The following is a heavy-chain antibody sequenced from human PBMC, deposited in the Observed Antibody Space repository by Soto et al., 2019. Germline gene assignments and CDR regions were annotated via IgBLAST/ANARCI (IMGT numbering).Heavy chain of an antibody. CDR3: ARAFGGEYYDRRSWYSAY. V-gene: IGHV5-51*01. D-gene: IGHD3-16*01. CDR1: GYKFIDYW. Sequence: VESLKISCKGSGYKFIDYWIGWVRQVPWKGLEWMGSIYPGDFDIKYGPSFHGQVTISADKSITTVYLHWSGLKASDTGIYYRARAFGGEYYDRRSWYSAYWGQGTQVTVSS. J-gene: IGHJ4*02. CDR2: IYPGDFDI.